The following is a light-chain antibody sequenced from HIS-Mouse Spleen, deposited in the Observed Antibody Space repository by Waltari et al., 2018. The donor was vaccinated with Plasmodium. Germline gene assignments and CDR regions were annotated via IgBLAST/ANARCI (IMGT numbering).Light chain of an antibody. V-gene: IGLV2-23*01. J-gene: IGLJ2*01. Sequence: PGQSITISCTGTSSDVGSYNLVSWYQQHPGKAPKPMIYEGSKRPSGVSNRFSGSKSGNTASLTISGLQAEDEADYYCCSYAGSSTHVVFGGGTKLTVL. CDR2: EGS. CDR1: SSDVGSYNL. CDR3: CSYAGSSTHVV.